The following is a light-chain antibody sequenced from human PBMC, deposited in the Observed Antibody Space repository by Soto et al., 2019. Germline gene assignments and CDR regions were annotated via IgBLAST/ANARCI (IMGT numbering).Light chain of an antibody. V-gene: IGLV2-11*01. J-gene: IGLJ1*01. CDR1: SSDVGGYNY. Sequence: QSALTQPRSVSGSRGQSVTMSCTGTSSDVGGYNYVSWSQQHPGNAPKLMIYDVSKRPSGVPDRFSGSKSGNTASLTISGLQAEDEADYYCCSYAGSFTYVFGTGTKVTVL. CDR3: CSYAGSFTYV. CDR2: DVS.